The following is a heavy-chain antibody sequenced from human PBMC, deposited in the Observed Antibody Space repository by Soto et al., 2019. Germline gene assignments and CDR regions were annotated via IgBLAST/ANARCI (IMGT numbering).Heavy chain of an antibody. CDR3: AREDYGGHADSF. Sequence: GGSLRLSCAASGFTFSDYYMSWIRQAPGKGLEWISYISSSSGYTKYADSVKGRFTISRDNAKNSLYLQMNSLRAEDTAVYYCAREDYGGHADSFGGQGTLVTVSS. V-gene: IGHV3-11*06. J-gene: IGHJ4*02. CDR1: GFTFSDYY. CDR2: ISSSSGYT. D-gene: IGHD4-17*01.